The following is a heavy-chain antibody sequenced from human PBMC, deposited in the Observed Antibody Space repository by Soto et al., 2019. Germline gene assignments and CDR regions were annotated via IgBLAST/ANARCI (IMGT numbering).Heavy chain of an antibody. CDR2: IIPIFGTA. CDR3: ARDSNGWFDP. D-gene: IGHD1-1*01. J-gene: IGHJ5*02. Sequence: AASVKVSCKASGGTFSSYAISWVRQAPGQGLEWMGGIIPIFGTANYAQKFQGRVTITADESTSTAYMELSSLRSEDTAVYYCARDSNGWFDPWGQGTLVTVSS. CDR1: GGTFSSYA. V-gene: IGHV1-69*13.